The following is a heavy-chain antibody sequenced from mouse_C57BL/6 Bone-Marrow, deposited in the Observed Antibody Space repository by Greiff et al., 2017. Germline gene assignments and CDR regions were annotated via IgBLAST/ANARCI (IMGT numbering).Heavy chain of an antibody. CDR3: TNPYWDLY. CDR1: GFNIKDDY. J-gene: IGHJ4*01. CDR2: IDPENGYT. Sequence: VQLKESGAELVRPGASVKLSCTASGFNIKDDYMHWVKQRPEQGLEWIGWIDPENGYTEYASKFQGKATITADTSSNTAYLQLSSLTSEDTAVYYCTNPYWDLYWGQGTSVTVSS. D-gene: IGHD4-1*01. V-gene: IGHV14-4*01.